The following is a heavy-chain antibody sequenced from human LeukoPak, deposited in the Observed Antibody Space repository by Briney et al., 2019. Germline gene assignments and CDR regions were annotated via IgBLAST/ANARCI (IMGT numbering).Heavy chain of an antibody. CDR3: ASGPYSSGWWGAFDI. V-gene: IGHV4-39*01. CDR1: GGSISSSSYY. Sequence: SETLSLTCTVSGGSISSSSYYWGWIRQPPGKGLEWIGSIYYSGSTYYNPSLKSRVTISVDTSKNQFSLKLSSVTAADTAVCYCASGPYSSGWWGAFDIWGQGTMVTVSS. J-gene: IGHJ3*02. D-gene: IGHD6-19*01. CDR2: IYYSGST.